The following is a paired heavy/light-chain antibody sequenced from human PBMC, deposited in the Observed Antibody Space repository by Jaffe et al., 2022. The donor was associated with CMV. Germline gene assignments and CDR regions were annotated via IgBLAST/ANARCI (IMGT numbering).Heavy chain of an antibody. CDR3: ARDQGGGYSSSSLGDY. D-gene: IGHD6-6*01. V-gene: IGHV1-46*01. J-gene: IGHJ4*02. CDR2: INPSGGST. Sequence: QVQLVQSGAEVKKPGASVKVSCKASGYTFTSYYMHWVRQAPGQGLEWMGIINPSGGSTSYAQKFQGRVTMTRDTSTSTVYMELSSLRSEDTAVYYCARDQGGGYSSSSLGDYWGQGTLVTVSS. CDR1: GYTFTSYY.
Light chain of an antibody. CDR3: GTWDSSLSAGGV. CDR2: ENN. Sequence: QSVLTQPPSVSAAPGQKVTISCSGSSSNIGNNYVSWYQQLPGTAPKLLIYENNKRPSGIPDRFSGSKSGTSATLGITGLQTGDEADYYCGTWDSSLSAGGVFGTGTKVTVL. CDR1: SSNIGNNY. V-gene: IGLV1-51*02. J-gene: IGLJ1*01.